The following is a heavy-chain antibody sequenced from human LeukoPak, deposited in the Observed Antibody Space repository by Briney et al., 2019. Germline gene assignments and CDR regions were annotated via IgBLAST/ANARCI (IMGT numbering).Heavy chain of an antibody. J-gene: IGHJ3*02. CDR2: ISGSGGST. Sequence: GGSLRLSCAASGFTFSSYAMSWVRQAPGKGLEWVSAISGSGGSTYYADSVKGRFTISRDTSKNTLYLQMNRLRAEDTAVYYCAKDRKCVDGAFHIWGQGKMVTVSS. V-gene: IGHV3-23*01. D-gene: IGHD3-9*01. CDR1: GFTFSSYA. CDR3: AKDRKCVDGAFHI.